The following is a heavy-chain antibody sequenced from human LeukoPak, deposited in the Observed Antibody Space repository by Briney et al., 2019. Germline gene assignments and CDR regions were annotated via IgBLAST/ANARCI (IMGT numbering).Heavy chain of an antibody. J-gene: IGHJ5*02. CDR2: IQYSGST. D-gene: IGHD6-19*01. V-gene: IGHV4-61*01. Sequence: SETLSLTCTVSGDSVSGISFYWSWIRQPPGKGLQYIGYIQYSGSTNYNPSPKSRVTISVDTSKNQFSLKLSSVTAADTAVYYCARGRSGYSSGWYGNWFDPWGQGTLVTVSS. CDR3: ARGRSGYSSGWYGNWFDP. CDR1: GDSVSGISFY.